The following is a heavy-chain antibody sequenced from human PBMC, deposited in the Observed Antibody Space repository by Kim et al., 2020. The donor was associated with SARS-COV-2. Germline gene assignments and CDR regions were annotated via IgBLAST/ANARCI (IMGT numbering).Heavy chain of an antibody. CDR3: ARESYDFWFDY. CDR2: T. V-gene: IGHV4-31*02. Sequence: TYYNPSLKSRVTISVDTSKNQFSLKLSSVTAADTAVYYCARESYDFWFDYWGQGTLVTVSS. J-gene: IGHJ4*02. D-gene: IGHD3-3*01.